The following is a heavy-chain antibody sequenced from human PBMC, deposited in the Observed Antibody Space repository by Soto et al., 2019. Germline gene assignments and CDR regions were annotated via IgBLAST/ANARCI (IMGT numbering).Heavy chain of an antibody. CDR1: GGTFSSYA. Sequence: SVKVSCKASGGTFSSYAISWVRQAPGQGLEWMGGIIPIVGTANYAQKFQGRVTITADASTSTAYMELSSLRSEDTAVYYCAISLPPRYSTGWYGYWGQGISVSVSS. CDR3: AISLPPRYSTGWYGY. D-gene: IGHD6-19*01. CDR2: IIPIVGTA. J-gene: IGHJ4*02. V-gene: IGHV1-69*13.